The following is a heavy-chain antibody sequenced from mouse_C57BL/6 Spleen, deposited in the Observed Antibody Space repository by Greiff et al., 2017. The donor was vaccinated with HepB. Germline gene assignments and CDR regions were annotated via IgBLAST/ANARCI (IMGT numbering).Heavy chain of an antibody. J-gene: IGHJ1*03. CDR1: GFTFSDYG. CDR3: ARDYGSSYWYFDV. V-gene: IGHV5-17*01. Sequence: EVMLVESGGGLVKPGGSLKLSCAASGFTFSDYGMHWVRQAPEKGLEWVAYISSGSSTIYYADTAKGRFTISRDNAKNTLFLQMTSLRSEDTAMYYCARDYGSSYWYFDVWGTGTTVTVSS. D-gene: IGHD1-1*01. CDR2: ISSGSSTI.